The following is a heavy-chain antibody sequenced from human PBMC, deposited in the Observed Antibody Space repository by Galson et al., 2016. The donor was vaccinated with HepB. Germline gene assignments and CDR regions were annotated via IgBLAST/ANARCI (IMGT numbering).Heavy chain of an antibody. CDR1: GYTLTELS. CDR3: ATLVLVGYSSGWALLY. V-gene: IGHV1-24*01. CDR2: FDPEDAET. D-gene: IGHD6-19*01. Sequence: SVKVSCKVSGYTLTELSMHWVRQAPGKGLEWLGGFDPEDAETVYAQNFQGRLTMTEDTSTDTAYMELSSLRSDDTAVYYCATLVLVGYSSGWALLYWGQGSLVTVSS. J-gene: IGHJ4*02.